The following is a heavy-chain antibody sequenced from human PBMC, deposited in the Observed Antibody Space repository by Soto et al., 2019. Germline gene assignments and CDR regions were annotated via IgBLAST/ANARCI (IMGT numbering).Heavy chain of an antibody. V-gene: IGHV1-8*01. CDR2: MNPNSGNT. Sequence: ASVKVSCKASGYTFTSYDINWVRQATGQGLEWMGWMNPNSGNTGYAQNFQGRVTMTRNTSISTAYMELTSLRSEDTAVYFCAIGFCSSPSCGHYSYRYYGVDVWGQGTTVTVSS. CDR1: GYTFTSYD. D-gene: IGHD2-2*03. CDR3: AIGFCSSPSCGHYSYRYYGVDV. J-gene: IGHJ6*02.